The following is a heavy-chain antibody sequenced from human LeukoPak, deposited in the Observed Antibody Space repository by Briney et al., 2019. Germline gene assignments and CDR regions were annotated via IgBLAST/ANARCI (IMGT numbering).Heavy chain of an antibody. CDR2: ISYDGSNK. J-gene: IGHJ4*02. Sequence: GRSLRLSCAASGFTFSSYAMHWVRQAPGKGLEWVAVISYDGSNKYYADSVKGRFTISRDNSKNTLYLQMNSLRAEDTAVYYCARDAGYSGYEPDYWGQGTLVTVSS. CDR3: ARDAGYSGYEPDY. V-gene: IGHV3-30*01. D-gene: IGHD5-12*01. CDR1: GFTFSSYA.